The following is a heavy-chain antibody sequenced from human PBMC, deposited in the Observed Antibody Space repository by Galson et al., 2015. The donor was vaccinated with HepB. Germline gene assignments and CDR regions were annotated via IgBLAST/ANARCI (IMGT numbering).Heavy chain of an antibody. CDR3: ATVYYDSSGYYYGGGAFDI. V-gene: IGHV1-24*01. D-gene: IGHD3-22*01. CDR1: GYTLTELS. J-gene: IGHJ3*02. Sequence: SVKVSCKVSGYTLTELSMHWVRQAPGKGLEWMGGFDPEDGETIYAQKFQGRVTMTEDTSTDTAYMELSSLRSEDTAVYYCATVYYDSSGYYYGGGAFDIWGQGTMVTVSS. CDR2: FDPEDGET.